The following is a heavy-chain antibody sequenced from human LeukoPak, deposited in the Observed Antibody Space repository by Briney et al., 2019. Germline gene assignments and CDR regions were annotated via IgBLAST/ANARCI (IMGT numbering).Heavy chain of an antibody. J-gene: IGHJ4*02. CDR2: INPSGGST. D-gene: IGHD3-10*01. CDR1: GYTFTSYY. V-gene: IGHV1-46*01. CDR3: ARATMVRAPFDY. Sequence: ASVKVSCKASGYTFTSYYMHWVRQAPGQGLEWMGIINPSGGSTSYAQKFQGRITMTRDTSTSTVYMELSSLRSEDTAVYYCARATMVRAPFDYWGQGTLVTVSS.